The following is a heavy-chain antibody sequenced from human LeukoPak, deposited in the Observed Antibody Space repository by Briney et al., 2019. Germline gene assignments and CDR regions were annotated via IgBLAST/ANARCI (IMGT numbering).Heavy chain of an antibody. CDR2: IRSDGSNA. Sequence: GGTLRLSCAASGFTFSTYGMHWVRQAPGKGLEWVAFIRSDGSNAYYIDSVKGRFTLSRDNSKNTMFLSMSSLRAEDTAIYYCAKDGVYGSGSYYLDYWGQGTLLTVSS. J-gene: IGHJ4*02. D-gene: IGHD3-10*01. CDR3: AKDGVYGSGSYYLDY. CDR1: GFTFSTYG. V-gene: IGHV3-30*02.